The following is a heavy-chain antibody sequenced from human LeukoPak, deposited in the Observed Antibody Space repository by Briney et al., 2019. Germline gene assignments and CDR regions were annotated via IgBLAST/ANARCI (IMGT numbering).Heavy chain of an antibody. CDR2: MYTSGST. CDR3: ARHEKGHTAMVM. V-gene: IGHV4-4*07. J-gene: IGHJ4*02. Sequence: SETLSLTCTVSGGSISSYFWSWIRQPAGKGLEWIGRMYTSGSTNCNPSLKSRVIMSVDTSKNQFSLNLSSVTAADTAVYYCARHEKGHTAMVMRGQGTLVTVSS. D-gene: IGHD5-18*01. CDR1: GGSISSYF.